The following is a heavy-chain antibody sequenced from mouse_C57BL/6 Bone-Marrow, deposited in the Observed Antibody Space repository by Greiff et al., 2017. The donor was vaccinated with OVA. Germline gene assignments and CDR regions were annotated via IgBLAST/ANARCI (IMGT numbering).Heavy chain of an antibody. V-gene: IGHV1-81*01. D-gene: IGHD1-1*01. J-gene: IGHJ1*03. CDR3: AKGSGSTYWYFDV. Sequence: QVQLQQSGAELARPGASVKLSCKASGYTFTSYGISWVKQRTGQGLEWIGEIYPRSGNTYYNEKFKGKATLTADKSSSTAYMELRSLTSEDSAVYFCAKGSGSTYWYFDVWGTGTTVTVSS. CDR2: IYPRSGNT. CDR1: GYTFTSYG.